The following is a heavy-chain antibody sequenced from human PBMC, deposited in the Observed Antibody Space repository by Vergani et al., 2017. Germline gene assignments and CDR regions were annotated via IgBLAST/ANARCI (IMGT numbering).Heavy chain of an antibody. Sequence: VQLQESGPGLLKPSETLSLTCSVSGASISSYFWSWIRQPAGKGLEWLGRVHTDGTAYYNPSLRTRVRLSADLSQSQFSLKMTSLTAADTAVYFCARHLAYCGGDCYPYYYGMDVWGQGTTVTVSS. CDR3: ARHLAYCGGDCYPYYYGMDV. V-gene: IGHV4-4*07. CDR2: VHTDGTA. J-gene: IGHJ6*02. CDR1: GASISSYF. D-gene: IGHD2-21*02.